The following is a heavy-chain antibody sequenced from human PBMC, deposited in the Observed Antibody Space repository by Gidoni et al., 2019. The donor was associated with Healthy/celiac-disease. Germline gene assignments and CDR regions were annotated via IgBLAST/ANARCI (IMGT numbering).Heavy chain of an antibody. CDR1: VFTFSSYA. J-gene: IGHJ4*02. D-gene: IGHD6-13*01. V-gene: IGHV3-23*01. Sequence: EVQLLESGGGLVQPGGSLRLSCAASVFTFSSYAMSWVRPAPGKGLEWVSAISGSGGSTYYADSVKGRFTISRDNSKNTLYLQMNSLRAEDTAVYYCAKADGYTLLAAAGTFHYWGQGTLVTVSS. CDR2: ISGSGGST. CDR3: AKADGYTLLAAAGTFHY.